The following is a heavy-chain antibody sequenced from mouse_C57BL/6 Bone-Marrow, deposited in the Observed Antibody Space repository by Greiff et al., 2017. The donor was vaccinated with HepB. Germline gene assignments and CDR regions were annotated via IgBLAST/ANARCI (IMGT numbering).Heavy chain of an antibody. CDR3: ARGGYGSSYDAMDY. CDR2: FTMYSDAT. J-gene: IGHJ4*01. D-gene: IGHD1-1*01. Sequence: VVESGAELVRPGSSVKLSCKDSYFAFMASAMHWVKQRPGHGLEWIGSFTMYSDATEYSENFKGKATLTANTSSSTAYMELSSLTSEDSAVYYCARGGYGSSYDAMDYWGQGTSVTVSS. V-gene: IGHV1-49*01. CDR1: YFAFMASA.